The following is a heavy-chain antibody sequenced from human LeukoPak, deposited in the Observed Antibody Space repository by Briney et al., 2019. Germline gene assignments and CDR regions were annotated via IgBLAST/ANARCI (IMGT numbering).Heavy chain of an antibody. CDR3: ARHSRMLTTIIEYFQY. D-gene: IGHD2-21*02. J-gene: IGHJ1*01. CDR2: ILYSGNA. Sequence: SETLSLTCTVSGVSISGSDYYWAWIRQPPGKGLEWIGSILYSGNAYYNPSLKSRVTMSVDTSNNRFSLRLSSVTAADTAVYYCARHSRMLTTIIEYFQYWGQGNLVTVSS. CDR1: GVSISGSDYY. V-gene: IGHV4-39*01.